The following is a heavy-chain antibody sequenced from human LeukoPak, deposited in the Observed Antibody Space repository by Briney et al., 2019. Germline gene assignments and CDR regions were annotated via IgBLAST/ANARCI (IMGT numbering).Heavy chain of an antibody. V-gene: IGHV1-69*04. CDR2: IIPILGIA. D-gene: IGHD6-19*01. CDR3: ARDPSAVAGGFDP. CDR1: GGTFSSYA. Sequence: ASVKVSCKASGGTFSSYAISWVRQAPGQGLEWMGRIIPILGIANYAQKFQGRVTITADKSTSTAYMELSSLRSEDTAVYYCARDPSAVAGGFDPWGQGTLVTVSS. J-gene: IGHJ5*02.